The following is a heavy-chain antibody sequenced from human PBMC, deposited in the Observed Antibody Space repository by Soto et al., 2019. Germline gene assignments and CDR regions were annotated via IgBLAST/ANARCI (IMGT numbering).Heavy chain of an antibody. Sequence: GESLKISCKGSGYSFTSYWIGWVSQMPGKGLEWMGIIYPGDSDTRYSPSFQGQVTISADKSISTAYLQWSSLKASDTAMYYCARHWHDYGDLYYFDYWGQGTLVTV. J-gene: IGHJ4*02. CDR3: ARHWHDYGDLYYFDY. CDR1: GYSFTSYW. V-gene: IGHV5-51*01. D-gene: IGHD4-17*01. CDR2: IYPGDSDT.